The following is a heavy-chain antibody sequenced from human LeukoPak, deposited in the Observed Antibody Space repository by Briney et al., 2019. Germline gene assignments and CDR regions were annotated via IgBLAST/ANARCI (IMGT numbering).Heavy chain of an antibody. V-gene: IGHV3-49*04. CDR2: IRSKAYGGTA. CDR1: GFTFGYHA. J-gene: IGHJ4*02. CDR3: TRSTYSSTYYVVFDS. Sequence: GGSLRLSCTASGFTFGYHAMSWVRQAPGKGLEWITFIRSKAYGGTAEYAASVRGRFSISRDDSKSIAYLQMNSLKTEDTAMYYCTRSTYSSTYYVVFDSWGQGTLVTVSS. D-gene: IGHD1-26*01.